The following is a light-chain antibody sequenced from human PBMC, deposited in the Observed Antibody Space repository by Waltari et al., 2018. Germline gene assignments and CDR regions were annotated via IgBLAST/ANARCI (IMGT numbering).Light chain of an antibody. CDR1: TLPNAY. J-gene: IGLJ3*02. Sequence: SYGLTQAPSVSLSPGKTARISWSGDTLPNAYPTVYQQKPGQAPVLVIYKDSERPSGIPERFSGSRAGTTVALTINGVQAEDEAEYYCQSSDSSGSYVLFGGGTKLTVL. CDR2: KDS. V-gene: IGLV3-25*03. CDR3: QSSDSSGSYVL.